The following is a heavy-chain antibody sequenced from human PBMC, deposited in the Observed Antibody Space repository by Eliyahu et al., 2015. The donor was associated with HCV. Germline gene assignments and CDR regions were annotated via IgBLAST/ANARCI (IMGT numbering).Heavy chain of an antibody. D-gene: IGHD1-7*01. V-gene: IGHV3-30-3*01. CDR3: ATGTYRGY. Sequence: QVQLVESGGGVVQPGRSLRLSCXASGFTFSSYAMHWVRQAPGKGLEWVAVISYDGSNKYYADSVKGRFTISRDNSKNTLYLQMNSLRAEDTAVYYCATGTYRGYWGQGTLVTVSS. CDR2: ISYDGSNK. J-gene: IGHJ4*02. CDR1: GFTFSSYA.